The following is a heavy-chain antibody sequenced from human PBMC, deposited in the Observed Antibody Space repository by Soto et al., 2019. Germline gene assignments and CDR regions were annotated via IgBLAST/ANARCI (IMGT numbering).Heavy chain of an antibody. J-gene: IGHJ4*02. Sequence: QPQLVQSGAEVKKPGASVTVSCKASGYTFTSYGISWVRQAPGQGLEWMGWVSAYNGETNYAQNFQGRVTMTTDTSTSTAYMDLRSLRSDDTATYYCARDRGYCANGVCFRYDYWGQGTLVTVSS. CDR3: ARDRGYCANGVCFRYDY. CDR1: GYTFTSYG. D-gene: IGHD2-8*01. CDR2: VSAYNGET. V-gene: IGHV1-18*01.